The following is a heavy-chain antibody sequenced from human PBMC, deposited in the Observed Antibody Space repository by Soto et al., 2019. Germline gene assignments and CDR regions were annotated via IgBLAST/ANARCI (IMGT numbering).Heavy chain of an antibody. D-gene: IGHD2-21*01. J-gene: IGHJ5*02. Sequence: QVQLRESGPGLVKTSGTLSLTCAVSGGSISSTNWWTWVLQPPGKGREWIGEIYHSGSPTYSPSFRGRATISGDKSNNQFSLRLRSVTAADTAVYYCATLPPRMVVALLPIPTWGQGILVTVSS. CDR3: ATLPPRMVVALLPIPT. CDR1: GGSISSTNW. CDR2: IYHSGSP. V-gene: IGHV4-4*02.